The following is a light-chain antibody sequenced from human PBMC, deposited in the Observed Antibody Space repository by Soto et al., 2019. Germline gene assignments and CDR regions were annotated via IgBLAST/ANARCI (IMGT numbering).Light chain of an antibody. CDR2: LNSDGSY. CDR3: QTWGPGVQEV. Sequence: QPVLTQSPSASASLGASVKLTCTLSSGLSSYAIAWHQQQPEKGPRYLMKLNSDGSYSKGDGIPDRFSGSSSGPERYLTISSLQSEDEADYYCQTWGPGVQEVFGGGTKLTVL. V-gene: IGLV4-69*01. J-gene: IGLJ2*01. CDR1: SGLSSYA.